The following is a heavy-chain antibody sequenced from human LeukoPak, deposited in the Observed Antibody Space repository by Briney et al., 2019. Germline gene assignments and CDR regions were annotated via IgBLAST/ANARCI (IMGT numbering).Heavy chain of an antibody. V-gene: IGHV3-15*07. J-gene: IGHJ4*02. CDR2: IKSKTDGGTT. D-gene: IGHD2-21*02. Sequence: GGSLRLSCAASGFTFSNAWMNWVRQAPGKGLEWVGRIKSKTDGGTTDYAAPVKGRFTISRDDSKNTLYLQMSSLKTEDTAVYYCARDGSDHRLLGLWGYWGQGTLVTVSS. CDR1: GFTFSNAW. CDR3: ARDGSDHRLLGLWGY.